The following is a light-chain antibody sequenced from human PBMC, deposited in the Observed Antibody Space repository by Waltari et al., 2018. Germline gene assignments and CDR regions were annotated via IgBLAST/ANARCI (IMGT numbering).Light chain of an antibody. V-gene: IGKV1-39*01. CDR1: QRISSY. CDR3: QQTYSLFT. Sequence: DIQMTQSPFFLSASVGDRVTITCRASQRISSYLNWYQMKPGRVPELLIYAASSLQSGVPSRFSGSGSGTEFTLTISSLQPDDFATYYCQQTYSLFTFGPGTKVDFK. CDR2: AAS. J-gene: IGKJ3*01.